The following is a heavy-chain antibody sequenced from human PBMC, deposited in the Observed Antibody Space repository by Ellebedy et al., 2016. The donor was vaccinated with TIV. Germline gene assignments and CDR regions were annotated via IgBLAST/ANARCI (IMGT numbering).Heavy chain of an antibody. J-gene: IGHJ4*02. CDR2: IWYYGSNK. V-gene: IGHV3-33*01. CDR3: ARDMSYGDYYY. D-gene: IGHD4-17*01. CDR1: GFSFSKHG. Sequence: GESLKISCAASGFSFSKHGMHWVRQAPGKGLEWMADIWYYGSNKYYADSVKGRFTISRDNSKNTLYLQMNSLRAEDTAVYYCARDMSYGDYYYWGQGTLVTVSS.